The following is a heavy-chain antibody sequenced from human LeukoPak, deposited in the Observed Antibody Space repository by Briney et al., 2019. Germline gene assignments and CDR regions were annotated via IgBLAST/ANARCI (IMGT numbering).Heavy chain of an antibody. CDR2: ISPYNDNT. D-gene: IGHD3-10*01. J-gene: IGHJ4*02. CDR1: GYSFPSYG. CDR3: ARHFYGSGTYYHFDY. V-gene: IGHV1-18*01. Sequence: GASVKVSCKASGYSFPSYGISWVRQAPGQGPEWMGWISPYNDNTNYAQKLQGRATLTTDTSTSTAYMKLRSLRSDDTAVYYCARHFYGSGTYYHFDYWGQGTLVTVSS.